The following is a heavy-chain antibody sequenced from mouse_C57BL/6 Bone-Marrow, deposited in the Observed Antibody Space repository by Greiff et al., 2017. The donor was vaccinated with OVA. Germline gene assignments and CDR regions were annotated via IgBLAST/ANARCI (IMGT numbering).Heavy chain of an antibody. Sequence: QVQLQQPGAELVKPGASVKLSCKASGYTFTSYWMHWVKQRPGQGLEWIGEIDPSDSYTNYNQKFKGKSTLTVDKSSSTAYMQLSSLTSEDSAVYYCAKGNYLFAYWGQGTLVTVSA. CDR2: IDPSDSYT. CDR3: AKGNYLFAY. J-gene: IGHJ3*01. CDR1: GYTFTSYW. V-gene: IGHV1-69*01. D-gene: IGHD2-1*01.